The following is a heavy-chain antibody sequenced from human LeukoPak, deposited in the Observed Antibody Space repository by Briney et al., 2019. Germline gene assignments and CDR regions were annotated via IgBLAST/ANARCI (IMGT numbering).Heavy chain of an antibody. V-gene: IGHV3-48*02. CDR2: ISSSSSTI. CDR3: ARGVAAAGRLVDY. Sequence: GGSLRLSCAASGFTFSSYNMNWVRQAPGKGLEWVSYISSSSSTIYYADSVKGRFTISRDNAKNSLYLQMNSLTDEDTAVYYCARGVAAAGRLVDYWGQGTLVTVSS. D-gene: IGHD6-13*01. J-gene: IGHJ4*02. CDR1: GFTFSSYN.